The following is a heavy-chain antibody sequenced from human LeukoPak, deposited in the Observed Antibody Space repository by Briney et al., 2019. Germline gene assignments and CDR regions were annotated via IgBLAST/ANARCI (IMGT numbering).Heavy chain of an antibody. V-gene: IGHV3-30*18. Sequence: PGGSLRLSCAASGFTFSSYGMHWVRQAPGKGLEWVAVISYDGSNKYYADSVKGRFTISRDNSKNTLYLQMNSLRAEDTAVYYCAKDGGTGGIGYWGQGTPVTVSS. CDR3: AKDGGTGGIGY. D-gene: IGHD4-23*01. CDR2: ISYDGSNK. CDR1: GFTFSSYG. J-gene: IGHJ4*02.